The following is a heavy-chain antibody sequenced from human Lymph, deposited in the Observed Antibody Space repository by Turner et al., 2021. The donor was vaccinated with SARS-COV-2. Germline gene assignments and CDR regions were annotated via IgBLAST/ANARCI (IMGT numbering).Heavy chain of an antibody. Sequence: QVQLVQSGAEVKTPGASVKVSCKASRYTFTSYYMHWVRQAPGQGLECMGIINPSGGSTSYAQKFQGRVTMTSDTSTSTVYMELSSLRSEDTAVYYCARDSAFLPSKNWFDPWGQGTLVTVSS. J-gene: IGHJ5*02. V-gene: IGHV1-46*01. D-gene: IGHD1-26*01. CDR3: ARDSAFLPSKNWFDP. CDR2: INPSGGST. CDR1: RYTFTSYY.